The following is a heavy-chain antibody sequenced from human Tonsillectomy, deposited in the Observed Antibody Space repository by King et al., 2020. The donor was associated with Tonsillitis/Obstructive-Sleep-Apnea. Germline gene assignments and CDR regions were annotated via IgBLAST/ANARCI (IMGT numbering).Heavy chain of an antibody. Sequence: VQLVESGAEVKKPGSSVKVSCKASGGTFSSNGITWVRQAPGHGLEWMGAIISILGIQNDAQKFQGRVTITADKSTNTAYMEVSSLRSEDPAVYYCARITSGYTTGWYGYWGQGTLVTVSS. CDR2: IISILGIQ. CDR1: GGTFSSNG. V-gene: IGHV1-69*10. D-gene: IGHD6-19*01. CDR3: ARITSGYTTGWYGY. J-gene: IGHJ4*02.